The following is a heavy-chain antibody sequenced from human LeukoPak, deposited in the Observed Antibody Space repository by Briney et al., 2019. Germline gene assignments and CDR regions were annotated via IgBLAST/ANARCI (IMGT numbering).Heavy chain of an antibody. CDR1: GFIFSDHY. Sequence: GGSLRLSCEVSGFIFSDHYMDWVRQTPGKGLEWLARSRIKADGYITQYAASVQGRFTISRDESKDLLYLQMDSVKTEDTAVYYCVRGLNGFDYWGQGTLVTVFS. CDR3: VRGLNGFDY. D-gene: IGHD4-17*01. CDR2: SRIKADGYIT. J-gene: IGHJ4*02. V-gene: IGHV3-72*01.